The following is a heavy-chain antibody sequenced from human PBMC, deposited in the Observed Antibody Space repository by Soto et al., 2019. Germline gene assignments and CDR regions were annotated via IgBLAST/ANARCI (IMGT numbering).Heavy chain of an antibody. D-gene: IGHD5-18*01. J-gene: IGHJ3*02. Sequence: SQTLSLTCTVSGGSISSGGYYWSWIRQHPGKGLEWIGEINHSGSTNYNPSLKSRVTISVDTSKNQFSLKLSSVTAADTAVYYCARVPYPPVDTAMVTAFDIWGQGTMVTVSS. CDR2: INHSGST. CDR1: GGSISSGGYY. V-gene: IGHV4-31*03. CDR3: ARVPYPPVDTAMVTAFDI.